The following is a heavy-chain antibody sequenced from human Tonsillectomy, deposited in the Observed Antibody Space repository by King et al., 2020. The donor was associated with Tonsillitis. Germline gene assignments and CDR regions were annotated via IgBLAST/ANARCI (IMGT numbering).Heavy chain of an antibody. CDR2: ISSSSTYI. V-gene: IGHV3-21*01. Sequence: VQLVESGGGLVKPGGSLRLSCAASGFTFSSYSMNWVRQAPGKGLEWVSSISSSSTYIYYGDSVKGRFTISRDNAKKSVYLQMNSLRAEDTAVYYCARGLVGYDILTGYRGYFDYWGQGTLVTVSS. J-gene: IGHJ4*02. CDR1: GFTFSSYS. CDR3: ARGLVGYDILTGYRGYFDY. D-gene: IGHD3-9*01.